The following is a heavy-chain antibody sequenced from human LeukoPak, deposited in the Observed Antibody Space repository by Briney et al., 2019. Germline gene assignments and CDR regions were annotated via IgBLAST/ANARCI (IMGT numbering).Heavy chain of an antibody. CDR1: GYTFTSNG. V-gene: IGHV1-18*01. CDR2: ISAYNGNT. CDR3: ARVVTIFGVVIAKNYYYMDV. J-gene: IGHJ6*03. Sequence: ASVKVSCKASGYTFTSNGISWVRQAPGQGLEWMGWISAYNGNTNYAQKLQGRVTMTTDTSTSTAYMELRSLRSDGTAVYYCARVVTIFGVVIAKNYYYMDVWGKGTTVTVSS. D-gene: IGHD3-3*01.